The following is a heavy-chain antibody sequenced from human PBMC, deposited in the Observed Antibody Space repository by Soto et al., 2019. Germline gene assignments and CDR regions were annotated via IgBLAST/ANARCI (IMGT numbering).Heavy chain of an antibody. J-gene: IGHJ6*02. V-gene: IGHV4-59*01. CDR2: IYYSGST. Sequence: PSETLSLTCTVSGGSIRSYYWSWIRQPPGKGPEWIGYIYYSGSTYYNPSLKSRVTISVDTSKNQFSLKLTSVTAADTAVYYCARQGSYYYYGMDVWGQGTTVTVSS. CDR1: GGSIRSYY. CDR3: ARQGSYYYYGMDV.